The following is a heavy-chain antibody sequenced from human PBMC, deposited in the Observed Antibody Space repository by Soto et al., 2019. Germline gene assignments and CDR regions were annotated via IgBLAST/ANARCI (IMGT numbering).Heavy chain of an antibody. CDR3: ARLGGYCSSTSCRLGMDV. Sequence: SETLSLTCAVYGGSFSGYYWSWIRQPPGKGLEWIREINHSGSTNYNPSLKSRVTISVDTSKNQFSLKLSSVTAADTAVYYCARLGGYCSSTSCRLGMDVWGQGTTVTVSS. CDR2: INHSGST. V-gene: IGHV4-34*01. D-gene: IGHD2-2*01. CDR1: GGSFSGYY. J-gene: IGHJ6*02.